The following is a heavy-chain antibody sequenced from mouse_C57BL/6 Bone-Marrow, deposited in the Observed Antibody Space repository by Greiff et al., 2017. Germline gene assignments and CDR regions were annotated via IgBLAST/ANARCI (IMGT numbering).Heavy chain of an antibody. J-gene: IGHJ4*01. CDR1: GFNIKDDY. Sequence: VQLQQSGAELVRPGASVKLSCTASGFNIKDDYMHWVKQRPEQGLEWIGWIDPENGDTEYASKFQGKATITADTTSNTAYQQLSSLTSEDTAVYYCTRAYYSNCHYAMDYWGQGTSVTVSS. CDR2: IDPENGDT. CDR3: TRAYYSNCHYAMDY. D-gene: IGHD2-5*01. V-gene: IGHV14-4*01.